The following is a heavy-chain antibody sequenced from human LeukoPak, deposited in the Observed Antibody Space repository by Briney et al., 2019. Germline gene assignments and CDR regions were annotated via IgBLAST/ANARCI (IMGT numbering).Heavy chain of an antibody. J-gene: IGHJ4*02. Sequence: GGSLRLSCAASGFIFSSYAMQWVRQAPGRGLEWVAVISSDGNSNFYSNSVRGRFTISRDNSKNTVYLQMNTLKGEDTAVYYCAKDGAAAGPFDYWGQGTLVTVSS. D-gene: IGHD6-13*01. V-gene: IGHV3-30*18. CDR3: AKDGAAAGPFDY. CDR1: GFIFSSYA. CDR2: ISSDGNSN.